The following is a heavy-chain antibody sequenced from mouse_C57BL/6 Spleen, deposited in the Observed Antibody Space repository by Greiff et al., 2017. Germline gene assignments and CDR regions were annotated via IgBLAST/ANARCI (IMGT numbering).Heavy chain of an antibody. CDR1: GFTFSSYA. V-gene: IGHV5-9-1*02. D-gene: IGHD3-1*01. Sequence: LKQSGEGLVKPGGSLKLSCAASGFTFSSYAMSWVRQTPEKRLEWVAYISSGGDYIYYADTVKGRFTISRDNARNTLYLQMSSLKSEDTAMYYCTREDSGAMDYWGQGTSVTVSS. CDR3: TREDSGAMDY. J-gene: IGHJ4*01. CDR2: ISSGGDYI.